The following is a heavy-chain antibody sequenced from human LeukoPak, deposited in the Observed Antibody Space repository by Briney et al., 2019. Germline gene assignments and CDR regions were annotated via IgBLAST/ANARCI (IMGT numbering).Heavy chain of an antibody. V-gene: IGHV3-74*01. CDR2: INSDGSST. Sequence: GGSLRLSCAASGFTFSSYWMHWVRHAPGKGLVWVSRINSDGSSTSYADSVKGRFTISRDNSKNTLYLQMNSLRAEDTAVYYCAKGDIAVAQPPYSYWGQGTLVTVSS. CDR3: AKGDIAVAQPPYSY. CDR1: GFTFSSYW. D-gene: IGHD6-19*01. J-gene: IGHJ4*02.